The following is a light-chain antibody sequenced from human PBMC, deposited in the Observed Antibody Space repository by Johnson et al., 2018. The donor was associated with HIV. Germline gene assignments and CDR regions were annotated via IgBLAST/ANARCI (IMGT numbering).Light chain of an antibody. V-gene: IGLV1-51*01. CDR3: GTWDSILSAFYV. CDR1: SSNIGNNY. Sequence: SVLTQPPSVSAAPGQKVPISCSGSSSNIGNNYVSWYQQLPGTAPKLLIYDNDKRPSGIPDRFSGSKSGTSATLGITGLKTGDEADYYCGTWDSILSAFYVFGTGTKVTVL. J-gene: IGLJ1*01. CDR2: DND.